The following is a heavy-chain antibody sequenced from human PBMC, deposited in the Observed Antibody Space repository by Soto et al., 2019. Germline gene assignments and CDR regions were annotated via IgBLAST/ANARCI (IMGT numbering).Heavy chain of an antibody. Sequence: QVQLQESGPGLVKPSETLSLTCTVSGGSVNSGFYSWTWIRQPPGKGLEWIGYIYYNGNTSYTPSLKSRVTMSVDTSKNQFSLRLSSVTAADTAVYYCARDIVARFGPSFDSWGQGALVTVSS. D-gene: IGHD2-15*01. V-gene: IGHV4-61*01. CDR3: ARDIVARFGPSFDS. J-gene: IGHJ4*02. CDR2: IYYNGNT. CDR1: GGSVNSGFYS.